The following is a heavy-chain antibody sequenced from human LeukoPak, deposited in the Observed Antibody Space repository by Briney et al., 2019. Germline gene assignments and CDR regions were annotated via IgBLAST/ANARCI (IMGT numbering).Heavy chain of an antibody. CDR1: GYTFTSYG. Sequence: ASVKVSCKASGYTFTSYGISWVRQAPGQGLEWMGWISAYNGDTNYAQRLQGRVTMTTDTSTSTAYMEVRSLRSDDTAVYYCARVPTDIAVMDPWGQGTLVTVSS. V-gene: IGHV1-18*01. CDR2: ISAYNGDT. D-gene: IGHD2-8*01. J-gene: IGHJ5*02. CDR3: ARVPTDIAVMDP.